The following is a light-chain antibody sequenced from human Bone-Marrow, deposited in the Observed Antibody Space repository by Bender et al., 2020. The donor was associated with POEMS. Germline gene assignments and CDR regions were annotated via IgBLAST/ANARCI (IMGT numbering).Light chain of an antibody. J-gene: IGLJ3*02. CDR2: SIH. CDR3: AVWDDSLNGWV. CDR1: SSNIGAHA. V-gene: IGLV1-44*01. Sequence: QSVLTQPPSASGTPGQRVTISCSGGSSNIGAHAVNWYQPLPGTAPKLLIYSIHRRPSEVPDRFSGYRSGTSASLAISGVQSEDEADYYCAVWDDSLNGWVFGGGTKLTVL.